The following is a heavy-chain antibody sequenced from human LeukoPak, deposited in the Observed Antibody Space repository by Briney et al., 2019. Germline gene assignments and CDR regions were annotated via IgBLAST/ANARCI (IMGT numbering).Heavy chain of an antibody. V-gene: IGHV1-69*01. CDR2: IIPIFGTA. Sequence: ASVKVSCKASGGTFSSYAISWVRQAPGQGLEWMGGIIPIFGTANYAQKFQGRVTITADESTSTAYMELSSLRSEDTAVYYCARVPYPSHDGYPAPLDYWGQGTLVTVSS. D-gene: IGHD3-22*01. CDR3: ARVPYPSHDGYPAPLDY. CDR1: GGTFSSYA. J-gene: IGHJ4*02.